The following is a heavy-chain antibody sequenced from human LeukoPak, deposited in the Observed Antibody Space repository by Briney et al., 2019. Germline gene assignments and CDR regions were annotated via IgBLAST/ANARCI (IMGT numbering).Heavy chain of an antibody. CDR2: IYYSGST. Sequence: SETLSLTCTVSGGSISSSSYYWGWIRQPPGKGLEWIGSIYYSGSTYYNPSLKSRVTISVDTSKNQFSLKLSSVTAADTAVYYCARHGSGWGGWAYYYGMDVWGQGTTVTVSS. CDR3: ARHGSGWGGWAYYYGMDV. V-gene: IGHV4-39*01. J-gene: IGHJ6*02. D-gene: IGHD6-19*01. CDR1: GGSISSSSYY.